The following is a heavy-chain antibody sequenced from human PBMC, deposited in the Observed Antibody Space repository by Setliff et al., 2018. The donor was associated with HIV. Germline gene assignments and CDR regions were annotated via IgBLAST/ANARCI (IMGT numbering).Heavy chain of an antibody. V-gene: IGHV1-69-2*01. J-gene: IGHJ4*02. D-gene: IGHD2-15*01. CDR3: ATQRWLLPDY. CDR1: GYTFTDYF. CDR2: VDSEDGET. Sequence: ASVKVSCKASGYTFTDYFIHWVHQAPGKGLEWMGRVDSEDGETKYAEKFQGRLTITADASIDTAYMELISLTSEDTAVYYCATQRWLLPDYWGQGTLVTVSS.